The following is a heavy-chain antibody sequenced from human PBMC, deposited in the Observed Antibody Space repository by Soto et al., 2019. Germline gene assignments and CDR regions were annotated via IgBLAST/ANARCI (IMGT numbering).Heavy chain of an antibody. CDR3: ARARDSDLLTAREYALDV. CDR2: IMPVFGTA. Sequence: VQLVQSGAEVKKPGSSVRVSCKVSGGSFRNYGITWVRQSPGPGLEWMGGIMPVFGTAVYAQKFQGRVTISADEFTTTASLELSSLSSDDTAVYFCARARDSDLLTAREYALDVWGQGTTVTVTA. D-gene: IGHD3-9*01. J-gene: IGHJ6*01. CDR1: GGSFRNYG. V-gene: IGHV1-69*01.